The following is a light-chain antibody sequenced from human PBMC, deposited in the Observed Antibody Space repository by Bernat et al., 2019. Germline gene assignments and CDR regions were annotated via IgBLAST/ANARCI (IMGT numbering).Light chain of an antibody. J-gene: IGLJ2*01. CDR1: SGSIASNY. V-gene: IGLV6-57*01. Sequence: NFMLTQPHSVSESPGKTVTISCTRSSGSIASNYVQWYQQRPGSSPTTVIYEDNQRPSGVPDRFSGSIDSSSNSASLTISGLKTEDEADYSCQSYDSSTVVFGGGTKLNVL. CDR3: QSYDSSTVV. CDR2: EDN.